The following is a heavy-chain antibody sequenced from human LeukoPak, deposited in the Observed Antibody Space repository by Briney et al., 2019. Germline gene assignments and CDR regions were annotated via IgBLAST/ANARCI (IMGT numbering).Heavy chain of an antibody. CDR2: INHSGRT. J-gene: IGHJ5*02. CDR3: AREYIRYSNYGAGFDP. CDR1: GGSFSGYY. Sequence: PSETLSLTCAVYGGSFSGYYWSWIRQPPGKGLEWIGEINHSGRTNYNPSLKSRVTISVDTSKNQFSLKPSSVTAADTAVYYCAREYIRYSNYGAGFDPWGQGTLVTVSS. D-gene: IGHD4-11*01. V-gene: IGHV4-34*01.